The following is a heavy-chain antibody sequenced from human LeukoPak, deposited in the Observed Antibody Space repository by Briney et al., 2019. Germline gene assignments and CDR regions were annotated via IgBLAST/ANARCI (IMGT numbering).Heavy chain of an antibody. J-gene: IGHJ4*02. Sequence: GGSLRLSCAASGFTFSSYAMHWVRQAPGKGLEWVAVISYDGSNKYYADSVKGRFTISRDNSKNTLYLQMNSLRAEDTAVYYCARDPHPRRGGGYFDYWGQGTLVTVSS. V-gene: IGHV3-30-3*01. D-gene: IGHD6-25*01. CDR1: GFTFSSYA. CDR3: ARDPHPRRGGGYFDY. CDR2: ISYDGSNK.